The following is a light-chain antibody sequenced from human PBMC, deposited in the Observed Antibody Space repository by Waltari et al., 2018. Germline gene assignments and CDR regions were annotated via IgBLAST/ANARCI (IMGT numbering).Light chain of an antibody. J-gene: IGKJ1*01. Sequence: IVMMQSPASLSVSPGERATLSCKTSQSISTNLAWYQQKPGQAPRLLIYAASTRATGFAARFSGSGSGTEFTLTISSLQSEDFAIYYCQQYIDWPPGTFGQGTRVEIK. CDR1: QSISTN. V-gene: IGKV3-15*01. CDR2: AAS. CDR3: QQYIDWPPGT.